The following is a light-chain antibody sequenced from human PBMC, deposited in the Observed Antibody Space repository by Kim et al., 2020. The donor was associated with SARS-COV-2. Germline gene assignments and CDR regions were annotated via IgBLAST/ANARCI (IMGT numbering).Light chain of an antibody. V-gene: IGLV2-8*01. CDR3: NSYADTNNLI. J-gene: IGLJ2*01. CDR1: SSDVGCYNY. CDR2: EVN. Sequence: GQSVTISCTGTSSDVGCYNYVSWYQHHPGKAPKLMIYEVNRRPSGVPDRFSGSKSGNTASLTVSGLQAEDEADYYCNSYADTNNLIFGGGTQLTVL.